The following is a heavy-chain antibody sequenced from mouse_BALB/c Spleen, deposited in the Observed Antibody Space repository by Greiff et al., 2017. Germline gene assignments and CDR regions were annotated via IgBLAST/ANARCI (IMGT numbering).Heavy chain of an antibody. CDR3: ARSLITTVVFDY. V-gene: IGHV1-82*01. Sequence: QVQLKESGPELVKPGASVKISCKASGYAFSSSWMNWVKQRPGQGLEWIGRIYPGDGDTNYNGKFKGKATLTADKSSSTAYMQLSSLTSVDSAVYFCARSLITTVVFDYWGQGTTLTVSS. CDR1: GYAFSSSW. J-gene: IGHJ2*01. CDR2: IYPGDGDT. D-gene: IGHD1-1*01.